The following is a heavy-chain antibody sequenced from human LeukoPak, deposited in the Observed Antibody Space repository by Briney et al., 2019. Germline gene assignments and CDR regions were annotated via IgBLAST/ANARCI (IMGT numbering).Heavy chain of an antibody. CDR3: ARGYYGSGSYYTPTRPYYYYYYMDV. J-gene: IGHJ6*03. V-gene: IGHV4-59*02. CDR1: GASVSKYY. D-gene: IGHD3-10*01. Sequence: SEALSLTCTVSGASVSKYYWSWIRQPPGKGLEWIGYIDYSGSTKYNPSLKSRVTISVGTSKNQFSLKLTSVTAADTAVYYCARGYYGSGSYYTPTRPYYYYYYMDVWGQGTTVPISS. CDR2: IDYSGST.